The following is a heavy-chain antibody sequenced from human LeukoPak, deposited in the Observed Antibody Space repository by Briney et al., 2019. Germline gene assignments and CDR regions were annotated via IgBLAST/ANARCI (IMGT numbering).Heavy chain of an antibody. CDR2: INPSGGST. CDR3: ARGGFDISGYYY. J-gene: IGHJ4*02. Sequence: GASVKVSCKASGYTFTSSYMHWVRQAPGQGLEWMGIINPSGGSTNYAQKFQGRVTMTRDTSMSTVYMELSSLRSEDTAVYYCARGGFDISGYYYWGQGTLVTVSS. CDR1: GYTFTSSY. D-gene: IGHD3-22*01. V-gene: IGHV1-46*01.